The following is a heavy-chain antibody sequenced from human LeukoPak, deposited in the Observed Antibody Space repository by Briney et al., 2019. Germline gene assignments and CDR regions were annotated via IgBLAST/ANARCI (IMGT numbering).Heavy chain of an antibody. V-gene: IGHV1-18*01. J-gene: IGHJ6*02. D-gene: IGHD3-9*01. CDR1: GYTFTSYG. CDR3: AAGYFDWLSPHYYYCYGMDV. Sequence: ASVKVSCKASGYTFTSYGISWVRQAPGQGLEWMGWISAYTGNTNYAQKLQGRVTMTTVTSTSTAYMELRSLRSDDTAVYYCAAGYFDWLSPHYYYCYGMDVWGQGTTVTVSS. CDR2: ISAYTGNT.